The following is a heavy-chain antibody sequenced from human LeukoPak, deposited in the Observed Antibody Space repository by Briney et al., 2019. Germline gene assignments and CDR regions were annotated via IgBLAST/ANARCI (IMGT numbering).Heavy chain of an antibody. D-gene: IGHD6-6*01. Sequence: SETLSLTCTVSGGSISSYYWSWIRQPPGKGLEWIGHIYYSGSTNYNPSLKSRVTISIDTSKNQFSLRLSSVTAADTAVYYCARNGWSIAAPQTKFYYYYGMDVWGQGTTVTVSS. V-gene: IGHV4-59*12. CDR1: GGSISSYY. CDR2: IYYSGST. CDR3: ARNGWSIAAPQTKFYYYYGMDV. J-gene: IGHJ6*02.